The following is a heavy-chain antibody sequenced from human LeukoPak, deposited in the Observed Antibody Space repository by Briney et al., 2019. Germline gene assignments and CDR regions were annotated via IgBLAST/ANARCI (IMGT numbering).Heavy chain of an antibody. CDR1: GFTFSSYA. CDR2: ISYDGSNK. CDR3: ASGDYYDSSGYFSY. Sequence: PGRSLRLSCAASGFTFSSYAMHWVRQAPGKGLEWVAVISYDGSNKYYADSVKGRFTISRDNSKNTLYLQMNSLRAEDTAVYYCASGDYYDSSGYFSYWGQGTLVTVSS. V-gene: IGHV3-30-3*01. J-gene: IGHJ4*02. D-gene: IGHD3-22*01.